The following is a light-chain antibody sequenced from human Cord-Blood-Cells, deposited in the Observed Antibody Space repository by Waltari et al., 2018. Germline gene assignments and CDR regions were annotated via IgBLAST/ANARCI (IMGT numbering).Light chain of an antibody. V-gene: IGKV1-39*01. J-gene: IGKJ2*01. Sequence: DIQMTQSPSSLSASVGDRVTITCRASQSISSYLNCYQQKPGKAPKLLIYAASSLQSGVPSRFSGSGSGTDVTLTISSLQPEDFATDFCQQSYSTPYTFGQGTKLEIK. CDR1: QSISSY. CDR2: AAS. CDR3: QQSYSTPYT.